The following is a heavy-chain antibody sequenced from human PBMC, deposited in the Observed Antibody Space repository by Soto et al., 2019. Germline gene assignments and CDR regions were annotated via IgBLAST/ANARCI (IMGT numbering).Heavy chain of an antibody. Sequence: EVQLVESGGGLVQPGGSLRLSCAASGFTLSSYNMNWVRQAPGKGLEWVSYISGSSDTIYYADSVKGRFTISRDNAKNSLYLQMDSLRDEDTAVYYCARDHGGSTWFVGIYSYFGVDGWGQGTTVTVSS. V-gene: IGHV3-48*02. D-gene: IGHD6-13*01. CDR3: ARDHGGSTWFVGIYSYFGVDG. CDR2: ISGSSDTI. J-gene: IGHJ6*02. CDR1: GFTLSSYN.